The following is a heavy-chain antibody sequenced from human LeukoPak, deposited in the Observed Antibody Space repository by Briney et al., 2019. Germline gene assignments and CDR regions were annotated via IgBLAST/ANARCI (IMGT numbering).Heavy chain of an antibody. D-gene: IGHD6-25*01. CDR3: AREVLTAAYLMDV. J-gene: IGHJ6*02. CDR2: IRSKAFGGTT. V-gene: IGHV3-49*04. Sequence: PGGSLRLSCTASGFNFVDYVMSWVRQAPGKGLEWVGFIRSKAFGGTTEIAASVKGRFTILRDDSKSVAYLQMNSLKAEDTALYFCAREVLTAAYLMDVWGLGTTVIVSS. CDR1: GFNFVDYV.